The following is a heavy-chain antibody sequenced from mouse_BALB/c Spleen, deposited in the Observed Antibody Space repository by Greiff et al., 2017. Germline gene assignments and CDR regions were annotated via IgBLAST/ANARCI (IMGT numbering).Heavy chain of an antibody. CDR1: GYSFTSYY. J-gene: IGHJ3*01. CDR2: IDPFNGGT. V-gene: IGHV1S135*01. CDR3: ARSGEGGFAY. Sequence: EVQVVESGPELMKPGASVKISCKASGYSFTSYYMHWVKQSHGKSLEWIGYIDPFNGGTSYNQKFKGKATLTVDKSSSTAYMHLSSLTSEDSAVYYCARSGEGGFAYWGQGTLVTVSA. D-gene: IGHD3-1*01.